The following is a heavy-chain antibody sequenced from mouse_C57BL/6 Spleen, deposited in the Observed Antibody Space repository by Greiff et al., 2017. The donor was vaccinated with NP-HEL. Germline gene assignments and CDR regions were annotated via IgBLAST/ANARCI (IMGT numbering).Heavy chain of an antibody. CDR2: IYPGDGDT. J-gene: IGHJ2*01. Sequence: QVQLQQSGAELVKPGASVKISCKASGYAFSSYWMNWVKQRPGKGLEWIGQIYPGDGDTNYNGKFKGKATLTADRSSSTAYMQLSSLTSEDSAVYFCATYGNSYYFDYWGQGTTLTVSS. CDR1: GYAFSSYW. CDR3: ATYGNSYYFDY. D-gene: IGHD2-1*01. V-gene: IGHV1-80*01.